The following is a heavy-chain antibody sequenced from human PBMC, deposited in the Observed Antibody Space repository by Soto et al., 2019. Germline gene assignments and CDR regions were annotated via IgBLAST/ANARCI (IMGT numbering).Heavy chain of an antibody. CDR2: ISGSGGTT. J-gene: IGHJ4*02. V-gene: IGHV3-23*01. Sequence: EVQLLESGGDLVQPGGSLRLSCAASGFSFSSYAMSWVRQAPGKGLEWVSGISGSGGTTYYADSVKGRFTISRDNSKNTLYLQMNSLRAEDTAVYYCAKYPGLRVSNGRPSYCDYWGQGPLVTVSS. D-gene: IGHD2-8*01. CDR3: AKYPGLRVSNGRPSYCDY. CDR1: GFSFSSYA.